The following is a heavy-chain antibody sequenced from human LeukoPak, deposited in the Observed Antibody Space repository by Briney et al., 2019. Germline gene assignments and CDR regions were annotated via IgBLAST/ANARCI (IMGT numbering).Heavy chain of an antibody. V-gene: IGHV3-21*01. CDR3: ARGLAVAGNCMDV. Sequence: PGGSLRLSCAASGFTFSTYTMNWARQAPGKGLEWVSSISSISDYIYYADSVKGRFTISRDNAKNSLYLQMNSLRAEDTAVYYCARGLAVAGNCMDVWGQGTTVTVSS. D-gene: IGHD6-19*01. CDR2: ISSISDYI. CDR1: GFTFSTYT. J-gene: IGHJ6*02.